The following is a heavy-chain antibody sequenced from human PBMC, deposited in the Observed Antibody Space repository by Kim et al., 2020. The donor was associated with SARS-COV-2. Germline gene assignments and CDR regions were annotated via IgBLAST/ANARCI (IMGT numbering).Heavy chain of an antibody. CDR2: IIPIFGTA. V-gene: IGHV1-69*13. Sequence: SVKVSCKASGGTFSSYAISWVRQAPGQGLEWMGGIIPIFGTANYAQKFQGRVTITADESTSTAYMELSSLRSEDTAVYYCAQYGSGYDYRPWDYYYGMDVWGQGTTVTVSS. CDR3: AQYGSGYDYRPWDYYYGMDV. J-gene: IGHJ6*02. CDR1: GGTFSSYA. D-gene: IGHD5-12*01.